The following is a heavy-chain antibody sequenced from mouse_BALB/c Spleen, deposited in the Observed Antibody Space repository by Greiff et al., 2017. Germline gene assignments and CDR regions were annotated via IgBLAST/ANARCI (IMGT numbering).Heavy chain of an antibody. D-gene: IGHD1-1*01. CDR1: GYAFSSYW. CDR2: IYPGDGDT. V-gene: IGHV1-80*01. CDR3: ARGSSYGFDY. J-gene: IGHJ2*01. Sequence: QVQLKESGAELVRPGSSVKISCKASGYAFSSYWMNWVKQRPGQGLEWIGQIYPGDGDTNYNGKFKGKATLTADKSSSTAYMQLSSLTSEDSAVYYCARGSSYGFDYWGQGTTLTVSS.